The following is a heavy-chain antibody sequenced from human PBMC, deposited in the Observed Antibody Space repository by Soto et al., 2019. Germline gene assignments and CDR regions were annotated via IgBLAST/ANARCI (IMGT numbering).Heavy chain of an antibody. CDR1: GFSFRSYS. J-gene: IGHJ6*02. CDR3: ARDLSSGWYGGAGDV. D-gene: IGHD6-19*01. Sequence: PWGSLLLSCAASGFSFRSYSMNWVRQAPGKGLEWVSSISSSSSYIYYADSVKGRFTISRDNAKNSLYLQMNSLRAEDTAVYYCARDLSSGWYGGAGDVWGQGTTVTGSS. CDR2: ISSSSSYI. V-gene: IGHV3-21*01.